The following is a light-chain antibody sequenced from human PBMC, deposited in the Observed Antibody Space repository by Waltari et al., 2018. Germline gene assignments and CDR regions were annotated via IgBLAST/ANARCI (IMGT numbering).Light chain of an antibody. CDR3: SSYTSSSTLWV. Sequence: QSALTQPASVSGSPGQSITISCTGTSSDVGGYNYVSWYQQHPGKAPKLMIYDVSNRPSGVVNRFSGSKSGNTASLTISGLQAEDEADYYGSSYTSSSTLWVFGGGTKLTVL. CDR1: SSDVGGYNY. CDR2: DVS. J-gene: IGLJ3*02. V-gene: IGLV2-14*03.